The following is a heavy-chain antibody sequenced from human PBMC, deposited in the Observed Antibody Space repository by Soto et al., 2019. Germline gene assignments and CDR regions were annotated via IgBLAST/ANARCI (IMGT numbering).Heavy chain of an antibody. Sequence: PSETLTLTCTVSGGSITNAGYSWSWIRQPPGKALEWFGYVYHTGNAYPNPSLKSRVTIALDRSKTQFSLKMTSVTAADTALCYCASRPFYYYGLDVWGQGTTVTVSS. CDR3: ASRPFYYYGLDV. V-gene: IGHV4-30-2*01. J-gene: IGHJ6*02. CDR1: GGSITNAGYS. CDR2: VYHTGNA.